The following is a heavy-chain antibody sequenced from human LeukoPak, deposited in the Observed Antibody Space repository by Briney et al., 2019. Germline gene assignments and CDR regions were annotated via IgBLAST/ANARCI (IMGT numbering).Heavy chain of an antibody. V-gene: IGHV4-30-4*08. CDR3: AAAPAPSIAARKSNYYYYYMDV. Sequence: PSETLSLTCTVSGGSISSGDYYWSWIRQPPGKGLEWIGYIYYSGSTYYNPSLKSRVTISVDTSKNQFSLKLSSVTAADTAVYYCAAAPAPSIAARKSNYYYYYMDVWGKGTTVTVSS. D-gene: IGHD6-6*01. J-gene: IGHJ6*03. CDR2: IYYSGST. CDR1: GGSISSGDYY.